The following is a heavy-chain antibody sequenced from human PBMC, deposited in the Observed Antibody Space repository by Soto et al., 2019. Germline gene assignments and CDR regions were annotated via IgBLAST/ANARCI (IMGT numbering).Heavy chain of an antibody. CDR1: GFTFTNFA. J-gene: IGHJ4*02. D-gene: IGHD2-2*01. CDR2: ISGTGDTT. CDR3: AKGYCSSTSCSFDY. Sequence: LRLSCAASGFTFTNFAMNWVRQAPGKGLEWVSVISGTGDTTYNADSVKGRFTISRDNSMNTAFLQMNSLRAEDTALYYCAKGYCSSTSCSFDYWGQGTLVTVSS. V-gene: IGHV3-23*01.